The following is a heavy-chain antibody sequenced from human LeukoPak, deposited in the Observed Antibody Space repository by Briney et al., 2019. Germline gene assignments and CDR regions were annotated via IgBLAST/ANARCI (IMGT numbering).Heavy chain of an antibody. D-gene: IGHD6-13*01. CDR2: INHSGST. Sequence: KPSETLSLTCAVYGGSFSGYYWSWIRQPPGKGLEWIGEINHSGSTNYNPSLKSRVTISVDTSKNQFSLKLSSMTAADTAVYYCARLYNIAAAAAWGQGTLVTVSS. CDR1: GGSFSGYY. J-gene: IGHJ5*02. CDR3: ARLYNIAAAAA. V-gene: IGHV4-34*01.